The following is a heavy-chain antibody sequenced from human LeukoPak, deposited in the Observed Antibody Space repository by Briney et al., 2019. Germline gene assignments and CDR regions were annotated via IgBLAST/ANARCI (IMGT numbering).Heavy chain of an antibody. D-gene: IGHD2/OR15-2a*01. CDR3: AKDRAARGRGNYFYMDV. CDR1: GFTFSSYS. Sequence: GGSLRLSCAASGFTFSSYSMSWVRQAPGKGLEWVSYISSSGSTIYYADSVKGRFTISRDNRENSLYLQMNSLRPEDTALYYCAKDRAARGRGNYFYMDVWGKGTTVTVSS. V-gene: IGHV3-48*04. CDR2: ISSSGSTI. J-gene: IGHJ6*03.